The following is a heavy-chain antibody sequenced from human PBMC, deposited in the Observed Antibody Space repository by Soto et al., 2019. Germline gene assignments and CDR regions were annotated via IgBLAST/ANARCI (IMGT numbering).Heavy chain of an antibody. CDR1: GFTFDDYA. V-gene: IGHV3-9*01. CDR3: AKGGYNWYSYLDY. Sequence: EVQLVESGGGLVQPGRSLRLSCAASGFTFDDYAMHWVRQAPGKGLEWVSGISWNSGSIDYADSVKGRFTISRDNAKNALYLQMNSLRAEDTALYYCAKGGYNWYSYLDYWGQGTLGTVSS. D-gene: IGHD1-7*01. CDR2: ISWNSGSI. J-gene: IGHJ4*02.